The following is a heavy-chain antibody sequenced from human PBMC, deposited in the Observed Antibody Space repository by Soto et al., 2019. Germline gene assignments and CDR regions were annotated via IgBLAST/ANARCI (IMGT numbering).Heavy chain of an antibody. V-gene: IGHV3-23*01. Sequence: EVQLLESGGGLVQPGGSLRLSCAASGFTFSSYAMSWVRQAPGKGLEWVSAISGSGGSTYYADSVKGRFTISRDNSKNTLYLQMNSLRAEDTAVYYCDKAPSTLVNQGDGFDNWGQGTMVTVSS. D-gene: IGHD2-2*01. J-gene: IGHJ3*02. CDR2: ISGSGGST. CDR3: DKAPSTLVNQGDGFDN. CDR1: GFTFSSYA.